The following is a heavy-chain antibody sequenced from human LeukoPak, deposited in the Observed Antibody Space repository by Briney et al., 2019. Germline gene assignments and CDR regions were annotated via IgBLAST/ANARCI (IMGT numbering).Heavy chain of an antibody. D-gene: IGHD1-26*01. CDR1: SGPISTYY. CDR2: VYQSGTT. CDR3: ARHGGSLGYFDN. Sequence: PSETLSLTCTVSSGPISTYYWSWIRQPPGKGLEWIGYVYQSGTTSYNPSLKRRVTISTDTSKNQFSLRVTSVTAADTAVYYCARHGGSLGYFDNWGQGTLVTVSS. V-gene: IGHV4-59*08. J-gene: IGHJ4*02.